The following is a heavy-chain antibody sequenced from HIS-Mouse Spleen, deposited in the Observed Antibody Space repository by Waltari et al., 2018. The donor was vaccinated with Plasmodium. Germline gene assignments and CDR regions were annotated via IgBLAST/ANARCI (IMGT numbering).Heavy chain of an antibody. CDR2: IKQEGSEK. D-gene: IGHD6-13*01. Sequence: EVQLVESGGGLVQPGGSLSLSCAAAGFTFSSSWLRWVPQAPGKGLEWVVNIKQEGSEKYYVDSVKGRFTISRDNAKNSLYLQMNSLRAEDTAVYYCARGRYSSSWYYFDYWGQGTLVTVSS. J-gene: IGHJ4*02. CDR1: GFTFSSSW. CDR3: ARGRYSSSWYYFDY. V-gene: IGHV3-7*01.